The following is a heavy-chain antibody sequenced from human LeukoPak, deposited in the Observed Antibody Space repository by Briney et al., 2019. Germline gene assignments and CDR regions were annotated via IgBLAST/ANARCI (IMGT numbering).Heavy chain of an antibody. CDR1: GGSFSGYY. CDR3: ARSYYYDSSGYSE. D-gene: IGHD3-22*01. J-gene: IGHJ4*02. Sequence: SETLSLTCAVYGGSFSGYYWSWIRQPPGKGLEWIGEIILSGSTNYNPSLKSRVTISVDTSKNQFSLKLSSVTAADTAVYYCARSYYYDSSGYSEWGQGTLVTVSS. CDR2: IILSGST. V-gene: IGHV4-34*12.